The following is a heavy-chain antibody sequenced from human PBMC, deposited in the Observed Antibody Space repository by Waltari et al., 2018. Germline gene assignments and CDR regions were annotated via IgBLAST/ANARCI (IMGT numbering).Heavy chain of an antibody. CDR3: AELYSGSYGVY. D-gene: IGHD1-26*01. CDR1: GYSISSGYY. V-gene: IGHV4-38-2*01. CDR2: IYHSGST. Sequence: QVQLQESGPGLVKPSETLSLTCAVSGYSISSGYYWGWIRQPPGKGLEWIGSIYHSGSTYYNPSLKSRVTISVDTSKNQFSLKLSSVTAADTAVYYCAELYSGSYGVYWGQGTLATVSS. J-gene: IGHJ4*02.